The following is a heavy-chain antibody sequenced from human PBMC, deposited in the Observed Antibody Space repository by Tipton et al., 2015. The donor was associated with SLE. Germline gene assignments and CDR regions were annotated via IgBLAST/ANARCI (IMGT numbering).Heavy chain of an antibody. Sequence: SLRLSCAASGFTFNNYSMNWVRQAPGKGLDWVSSISSSGSSVYYADSVKGRFTISRDNAKNSLYLQMDSLRAEDTAVYYCSRGWATPDYWGQGTLVTVSS. J-gene: IGHJ4*02. CDR3: SRGWATPDY. D-gene: IGHD2-15*01. CDR1: GFTFNNYS. CDR2: ISSSGSSV. V-gene: IGHV3-21*03.